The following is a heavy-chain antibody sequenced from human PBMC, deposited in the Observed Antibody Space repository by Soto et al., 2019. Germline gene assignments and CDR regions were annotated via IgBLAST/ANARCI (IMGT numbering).Heavy chain of an antibody. CDR1: GFTFSRYA. J-gene: IGHJ4*02. CDR2: LSGRSSSI. V-gene: IGHV3-23*01. Sequence: EVHLLESGGALVQPGGSLRLSCAASGFTFSRYAMNWVRQAPWKGLEWVSALSGRSSSIYYADSVKGRFTISRDNSRNTLFLQLNTLRAEDTAVYYCAQTGPPDSGGYYPYYFDYWGQGTLVTVSS. CDR3: AQTGPPDSGGYYPYYFDY. D-gene: IGHD3-22*01.